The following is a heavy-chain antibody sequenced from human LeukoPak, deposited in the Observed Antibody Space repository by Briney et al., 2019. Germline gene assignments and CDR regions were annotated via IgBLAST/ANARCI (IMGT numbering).Heavy chain of an antibody. CDR1: GGSISSSSYY. CDR2: IYYSGST. J-gene: IGHJ4*02. Sequence: SETLSLTCTVSGGSISSSSYYWGWIRQPPGKGVEWIGSIYYSGSTYYNPSLKSRVTISVDTSKNQFSLKLSSVTAADTAVYYCASGATGAFDIWGQGTLVTVSS. V-gene: IGHV4-39*01. D-gene: IGHD1-26*01. CDR3: ASGATGAFDI.